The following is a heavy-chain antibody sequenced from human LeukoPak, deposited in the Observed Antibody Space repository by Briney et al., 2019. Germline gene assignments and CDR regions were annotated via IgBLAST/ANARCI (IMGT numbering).Heavy chain of an antibody. CDR2: ISSGGNPI. D-gene: IGHD3-22*01. J-gene: IGHJ4*02. CDR1: GFTFSDYY. Sequence: GGSLRLSCAASGFTFSDYYMSWIRQAPGKGLEWVSYISSGGNPIYYADSVKGRFTISRDNSKNTLYLQMNSLRAEDTAVYYCAKVGPGPYYYDSSGYYLPHSYYFDYWGQGTLVTVSS. CDR3: AKVGPGPYYYDSSGYYLPHSYYFDY. V-gene: IGHV3-11*01.